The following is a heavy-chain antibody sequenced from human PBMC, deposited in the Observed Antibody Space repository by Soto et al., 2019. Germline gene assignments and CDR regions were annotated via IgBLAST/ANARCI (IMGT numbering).Heavy chain of an antibody. Sequence: QVQLVQSGAEVKKPGASVKVSCKTSGYTFSTYPISWVRQAPGQGLEWVGWISTYTGKTNYGQKFQGRVTITTDTSASTGYMNLMNLRSDDTAVYYCARDRVEAALGTFDQWGQGTLVTVSS. D-gene: IGHD6-13*01. V-gene: IGHV1-18*01. J-gene: IGHJ4*02. CDR3: ARDRVEAALGTFDQ. CDR1: GYTFSTYP. CDR2: ISTYTGKT.